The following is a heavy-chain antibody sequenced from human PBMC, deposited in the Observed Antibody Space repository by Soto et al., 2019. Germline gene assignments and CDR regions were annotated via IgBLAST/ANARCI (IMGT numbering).Heavy chain of an antibody. CDR1: GGSISTFGHY. D-gene: IGHD1-1*01. CDR3: ARATGILRSWNCDY. CDR2: IYHTGST. Sequence: QVQLQESGPKLVKPSQTLSLTCSVSGGSISTFGHYWTWIRQPPGQGLEWIGSIYHTGSTYYSKSLRSRLTMSDDTSKSQFSLRLSSVTAADTAVYDCARATGILRSWNCDYWGQGSLVTVSS. J-gene: IGHJ4*02. V-gene: IGHV4-31*03.